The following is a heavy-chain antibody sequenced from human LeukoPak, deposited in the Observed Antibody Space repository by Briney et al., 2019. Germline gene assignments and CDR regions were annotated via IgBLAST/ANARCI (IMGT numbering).Heavy chain of an antibody. CDR2: IYDSGST. CDR1: GGSISSSRYY. Sequence: PSETLSLTCTVSGGSISSSRYYWGWIRQPPGKGLEWIGSIYDSGSTYYNPSLKSRVTISVDTSKNQFSLKLSSVTAADTAVYYCARVPYYRRGFDYWGQGTLVTVSS. V-gene: IGHV4-39*01. J-gene: IGHJ4*02. CDR3: ARVPYYRRGFDY. D-gene: IGHD3-10*01.